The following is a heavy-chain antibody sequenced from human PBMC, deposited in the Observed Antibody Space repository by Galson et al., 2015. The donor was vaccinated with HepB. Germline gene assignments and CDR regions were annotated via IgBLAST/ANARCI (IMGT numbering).Heavy chain of an antibody. J-gene: IGHJ5*02. D-gene: IGHD3-10*01. CDR3: TTGARGFDP. Sequence: LRLSCAASGFTFTNAWMNWVRQAPGKGLEWVGRIKSKTDGGTADYAEPVKGSFTISRDDSKNTLYLQMNSLKIEDTAVYYCTTGARGFDPWGQGTLVTVSS. CDR1: GFTFTNAW. CDR2: IKSKTDGGTA. V-gene: IGHV3-15*01.